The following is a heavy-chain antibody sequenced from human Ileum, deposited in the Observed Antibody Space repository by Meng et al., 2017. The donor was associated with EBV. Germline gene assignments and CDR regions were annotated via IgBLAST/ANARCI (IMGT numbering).Heavy chain of an antibody. D-gene: IGHD2-21*01. CDR3: TRGINNDF. Sequence: EVHLVGPGGGLVKPGGCLRLSCPASGFTFSAYTMNWVRQAPGKGLEWVSSISGSSTYLYYAESLKGRFTISRDNAKNSLYLQMTSLRAEDTAVYYCTRGINNDFWGQGTLVTVSS. J-gene: IGHJ4*02. V-gene: IGHV3-21*01. CDR1: GFTFSAYT. CDR2: ISGSSTYL.